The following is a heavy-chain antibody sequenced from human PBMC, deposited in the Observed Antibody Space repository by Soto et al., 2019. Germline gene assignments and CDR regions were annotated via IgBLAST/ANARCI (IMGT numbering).Heavy chain of an antibody. J-gene: IGHJ4*02. V-gene: IGHV4-39*01. CDR3: AKVVVAATRHTDFDS. CDR1: GGSINSNNYY. CDR2: IYYDGST. D-gene: IGHD2-15*01. Sequence: SETLSLTCTVSGGSINSNNYYWAWIRQPPGKGLAWIASIYYDGSTYYNPSLKSRVTISIDTSKNQFSLRLRSVTAADTAIYYCAKVVVAATRHTDFDSWGQGALVTVSS.